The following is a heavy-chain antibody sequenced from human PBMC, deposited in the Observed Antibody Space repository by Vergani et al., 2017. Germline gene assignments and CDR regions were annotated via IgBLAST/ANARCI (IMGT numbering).Heavy chain of an antibody. CDR1: GFTVSSNY. J-gene: IGHJ6*02. V-gene: IGHV3-53*02. Sequence: EVQLVETGGGLIQPGGSLRLSCAASGFTVSSNYMSWVRQAPGKGLEWVSVIYSGGSTYYADSVKGRFTISRDNSKNTLYLQMNSLRAEDTAVYYCARDRGGSSWRGDYYYYGMDVWHQGTTVTVSS. CDR3: ARDRGGSSWRGDYYYYGMDV. CDR2: IYSGGST. D-gene: IGHD6-13*01.